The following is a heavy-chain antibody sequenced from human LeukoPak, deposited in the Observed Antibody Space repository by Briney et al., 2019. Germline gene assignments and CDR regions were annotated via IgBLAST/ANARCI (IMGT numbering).Heavy chain of an antibody. J-gene: IGHJ4*02. V-gene: IGHV4-34*01. D-gene: IGHD5-18*01. Sequence: SETLSLTCAVYGGSFSGYYWSWIRQPPGKGLEWIGEINHSGSTNYNPSLKSRVTISVDTSKNQFSLKLSSVTAADTAVYYCARETDTAMASDYWGQGTLVTVSS. CDR2: INHSGST. CDR1: GGSFSGYY. CDR3: ARETDTAMASDY.